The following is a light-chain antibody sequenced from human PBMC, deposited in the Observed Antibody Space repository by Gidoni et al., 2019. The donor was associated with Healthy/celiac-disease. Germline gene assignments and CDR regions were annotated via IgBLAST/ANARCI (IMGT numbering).Light chain of an antibody. CDR2: DAS. CDR1: QSVSSN. Sequence: EIVMTQSPATLSVSPGERATLSCRASQSVSSNLAWYQQKPGQAPRLLIHDASTRAPGIPARFSGSGSGTEFTLTISSLQSEDFAVYYCQQYNNWPLTFGGGTKVEIK. J-gene: IGKJ4*01. V-gene: IGKV3-15*01. CDR3: QQYNNWPLT.